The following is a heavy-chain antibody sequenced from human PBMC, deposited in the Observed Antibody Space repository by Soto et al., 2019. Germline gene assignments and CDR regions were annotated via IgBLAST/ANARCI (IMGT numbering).Heavy chain of an antibody. Sequence: QVQLQESGPGLVKPSETLSLTCTVSGGSISSYYWSWIRQPPGKGLEWIGYIYYSGSTNYNPSPKSRVTITVDTSKNQFSLKLSSVTDADTAVYYCASPYYSGSGSYSPADAFDIWGQGTMVTVSS. CDR1: GGSISSYY. CDR2: IYYSGST. V-gene: IGHV4-59*01. J-gene: IGHJ3*02. D-gene: IGHD3-10*01. CDR3: ASPYYSGSGSYSPADAFDI.